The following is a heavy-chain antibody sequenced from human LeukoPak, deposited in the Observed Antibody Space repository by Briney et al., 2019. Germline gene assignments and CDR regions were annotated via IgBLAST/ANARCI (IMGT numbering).Heavy chain of an antibody. V-gene: IGHV3-7*01. CDR2: IKPDGSEK. Sequence: PGGSLRLSCAASGFSLCNNWMSCVRQTPGKGLEWVAKIKPDGSEKSYVDSVKGRFTISRDNAKNTLYLQMSGLRPEDTALYYCATFSSCHYPKEPSNIWGQGTMVTVSS. D-gene: IGHD3-22*01. J-gene: IGHJ3*02. CDR3: ATFSSCHYPKEPSNI. CDR1: GFSLCNNW.